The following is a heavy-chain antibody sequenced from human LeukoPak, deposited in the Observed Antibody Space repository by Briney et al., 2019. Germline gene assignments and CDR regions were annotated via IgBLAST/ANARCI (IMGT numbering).Heavy chain of an antibody. CDR2: FDPEDGET. CDR3: ATAGSGYYYYGMDV. CDR1: GYTLTELS. Sequence: GASVKVSCKVSGYTLTELSMHWVRQAPGKGLEWMGGFDPEDGETIYAQKFQGRVTMIEDTSTDTAYMELSSLRSEDTAVYYCATAGSGYYYYGMDVWGQGTTVTVSS. D-gene: IGHD1-26*01. V-gene: IGHV1-24*01. J-gene: IGHJ6*02.